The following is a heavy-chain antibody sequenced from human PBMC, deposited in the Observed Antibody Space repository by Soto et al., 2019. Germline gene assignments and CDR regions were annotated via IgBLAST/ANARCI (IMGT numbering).Heavy chain of an antibody. J-gene: IGHJ4*02. CDR1: GFSLSTSGVG. CDR3: AHIGMDRGANDY. D-gene: IGHD3-10*01. Sequence: QITLKESGPTLVKPTQTLTLTCTFSGFSLSTSGVGVGWIRQPPGKALEWLALIYWDDDKRYSPSLKSRLTITKDTSKTQVVLTMTNMDPVDTATYCCAHIGMDRGANDYWGQGTLVPVSS. CDR2: IYWDDDK. V-gene: IGHV2-5*02.